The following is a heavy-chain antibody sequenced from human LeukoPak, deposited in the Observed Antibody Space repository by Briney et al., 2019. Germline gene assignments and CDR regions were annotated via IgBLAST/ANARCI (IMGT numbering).Heavy chain of an antibody. CDR1: GDSFSKYW. Sequence: GESLKISCQGSGDSFSKYWIAWVRQMPDKGLEWMGLIHPGVSDARYNPSFQGQVTIIADRSSSTSSLQWTALKASDTAMYYCATALVYADTTLGFYHWGQGTMVTVVS. J-gene: IGHJ4*02. CDR3: ATALVYADTTLGFYH. D-gene: IGHD5/OR15-5a*01. CDR2: IHPGVSDA. V-gene: IGHV5-51*03.